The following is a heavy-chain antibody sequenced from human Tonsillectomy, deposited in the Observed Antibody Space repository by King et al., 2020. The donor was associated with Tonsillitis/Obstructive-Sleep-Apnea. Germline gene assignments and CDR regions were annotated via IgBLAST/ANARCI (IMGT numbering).Heavy chain of an antibody. CDR1: GGSISSYY. V-gene: IGHV4-59*01. CDR3: ARDMVLAAGGDAFYI. J-gene: IGHJ3*02. D-gene: IGHD2-15*01. CDR2: IYYSGST. Sequence: QLQESGPGLVKPSETLSLTCTVSGGSISSYYWSWIRQPPGKGLEWIGYIYYSGSTQHNPSLKRRVTISVDKSKNQFSLKLSSVTAADTAVYYFARDMVLAAGGDAFYIWGHGTMVTVSS.